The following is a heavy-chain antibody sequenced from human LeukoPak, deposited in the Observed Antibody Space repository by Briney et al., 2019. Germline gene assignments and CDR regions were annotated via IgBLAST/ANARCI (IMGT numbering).Heavy chain of an antibody. J-gene: IGHJ4*02. CDR1: GHTFSGYY. CDR3: ARFPRKTVTTNY. Sequence: ASVKVSCKASGHTFSGYYMHWVRQAPGQGLEWMGRINPNSGDTNYAQKFQGRVTMTRDTSISTAYMELSRLRSDDTAVYYCARFPRKTVTTNYWGQGTLVTVSS. V-gene: IGHV1-2*06. D-gene: IGHD4-17*01. CDR2: INPNSGDT.